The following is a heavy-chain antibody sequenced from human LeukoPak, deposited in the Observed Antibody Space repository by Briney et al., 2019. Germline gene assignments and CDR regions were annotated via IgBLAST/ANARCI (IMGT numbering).Heavy chain of an antibody. J-gene: IGHJ4*02. CDR1: GFTFSSYA. CDR2: ISGSGGST. D-gene: IGHD5-18*01. V-gene: IGHV3-23*01. CDR3: AKDPVDTAMDLDS. Sequence: GGSLRLSCAASGFTFSSYAMSWVRQAPGKGLEWVSLISGSGGSTNYADSVKGRFTISRDNSKNTLYLQMNSLRAEDTAIYYCAKDPVDTAMDLDSWGQGTLVTVSS.